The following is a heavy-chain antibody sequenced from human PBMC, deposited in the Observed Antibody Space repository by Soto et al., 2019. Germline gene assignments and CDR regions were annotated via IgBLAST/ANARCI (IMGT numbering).Heavy chain of an antibody. V-gene: IGHV1-8*01. CDR2: MNPNSGNT. J-gene: IGHJ6*03. CDR1: GYTFTSYD. Sequence: ASVKVSCKASGYTFTSYDINWVRQATGQGLEWMGWMNPNSGNTGYAQKFQGRVTMTRNTSISTAYMELSSLRSEDTAVYYCARFAGSPTYLYYYYYYYMDVWGKGTTVTVSS. D-gene: IGHD2-15*01. CDR3: ARFAGSPTYLYYYYYYYMDV.